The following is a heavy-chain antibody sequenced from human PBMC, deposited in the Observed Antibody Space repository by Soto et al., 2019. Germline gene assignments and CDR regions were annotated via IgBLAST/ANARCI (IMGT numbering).Heavy chain of an antibody. CDR1: GDSISNGGYS. Sequence: QLQLQESSTRLVKPSQTLSLTCAVSGDSISNGGYSWNWIRQPPGKGLEWIGYIYHSGGTDYNPSLKSRVTITVDSSNNQFSLKLNSVTAADTAVYYCARDSRSGYYLEYWGQGTLVTVSS. CDR3: ARDSRSGYYLEY. D-gene: IGHD3-22*01. J-gene: IGHJ4*02. CDR2: IYHSGGT. V-gene: IGHV4-30-2*01.